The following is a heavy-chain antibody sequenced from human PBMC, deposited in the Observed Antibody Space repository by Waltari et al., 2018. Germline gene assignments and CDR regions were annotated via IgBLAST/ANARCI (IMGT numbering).Heavy chain of an antibody. CDR1: GFTFSNTW. CDR3: SRGITIVEAQDNDDY. D-gene: IGHD3-10*01. V-gene: IGHV3-21*01. Sequence: EVQLVESGGGLVNPGGSLRLSCAASGFTFSNTWMDWVRQAPGKGLKWLAGVSSSGDNIKYSGSLRGRFTVSRDNAGDSLYLQMNSLAVEDTATYYCSRGITIVEAQDNDDYWGQGTLVTVSS. J-gene: IGHJ4*02. CDR2: VSSSGDNI.